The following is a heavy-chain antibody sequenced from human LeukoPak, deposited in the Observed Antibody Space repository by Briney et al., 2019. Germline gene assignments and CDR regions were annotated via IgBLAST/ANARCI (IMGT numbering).Heavy chain of an antibody. CDR3: AREPRSRFGGAFDY. CDR1: GGTFSSYA. V-gene: IGHV1-69*05. J-gene: IGHJ4*02. Sequence: SVKVSCKASGGTFSSYAISWVRQAPGQGLEWMGRIIPIFGTANYAQKFQGRVTITTDESTSTAYMELSSLRPEDTAVYYCAREPRSRFGGAFDYWGQGTLVTVSS. D-gene: IGHD3-16*01. CDR2: IIPIFGTA.